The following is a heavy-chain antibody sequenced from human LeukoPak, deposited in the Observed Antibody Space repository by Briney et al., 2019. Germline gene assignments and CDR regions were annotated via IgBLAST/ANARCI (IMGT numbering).Heavy chain of an antibody. V-gene: IGHV4-34*01. CDR1: GGSFSGYY. J-gene: IGHJ4*02. Sequence: SETLSLTCAVYGGSFSGYYWSWIRQPPGKGLEWIGEINHSGSTNYNPSLKSRVTISVDTSKNQFSLKLGSVTAADTAVYYCARGWSYYYGSGSYYDWGQGTLVTVSS. CDR3: ARGWSYYYGSGSYYD. CDR2: INHSGST. D-gene: IGHD3-10*01.